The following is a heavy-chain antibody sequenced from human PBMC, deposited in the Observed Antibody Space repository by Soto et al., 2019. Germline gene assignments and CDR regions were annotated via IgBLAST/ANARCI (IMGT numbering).Heavy chain of an antibody. CDR3: ARAAMGGSSWPFDY. CDR1: GGSISSSNW. D-gene: IGHD6-13*01. CDR2: IYHSGST. J-gene: IGHJ4*02. V-gene: IGHV4-4*02. Sequence: PSETLFLTCAVSGGSISSSNWWSWVRQPPGKGLEWIGEIYHSGSTNYNPSLKSRVTISVDKSKNQFSLKLSSVTAADTAVYYCARAAMGGSSWPFDYWGQGTLVTVS.